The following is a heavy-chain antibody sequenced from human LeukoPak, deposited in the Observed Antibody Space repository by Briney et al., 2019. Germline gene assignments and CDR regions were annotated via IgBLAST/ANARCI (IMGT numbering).Heavy chain of an antibody. CDR2: INPNSGGT. CDR1: GYTFTAYY. V-gene: IGHV1-2*02. D-gene: IGHD2-21*02. CDR3: ARDRIVVVTASQGYYYGMDV. Sequence: ASVKVSCKASGYTFTAYYMHWVRQAPGQGLEWMGWINPNSGGTNYAQKFQGRVTMTRDTSISTAYMELSRLRSDDTAVYYCARDRIVVVTASQGYYYGMDVWGQATTVTVSS. J-gene: IGHJ6*02.